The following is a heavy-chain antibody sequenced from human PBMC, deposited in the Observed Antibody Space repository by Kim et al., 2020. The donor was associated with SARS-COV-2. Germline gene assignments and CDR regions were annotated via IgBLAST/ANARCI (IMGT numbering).Heavy chain of an antibody. V-gene: IGHV3-30*07. Sequence: VKGRFTISRDNSKNQLYLQMNSLRAEDTAVYYCATFFYDYGDYVANWYFDLWGRGTLDTVSS. D-gene: IGHD4-17*01. CDR3: ATFFYDYGDYVANWYFDL. J-gene: IGHJ2*01.